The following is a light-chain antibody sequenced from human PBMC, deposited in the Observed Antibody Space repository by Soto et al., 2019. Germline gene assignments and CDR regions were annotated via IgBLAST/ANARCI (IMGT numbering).Light chain of an antibody. Sequence: QSALTQPASVSGSPGQSITISCTGTSSDIGGYNFVSWYQHHPGKAPKLLIHDVSNRPSGVSSRFSGSKSGNTASLTISGLQAEDEAYYYCNSYRTVSTYVFGTGTKLTVL. J-gene: IGLJ1*01. V-gene: IGLV2-14*03. CDR2: DVS. CDR1: SSDIGGYNF. CDR3: NSYRTVSTYV.